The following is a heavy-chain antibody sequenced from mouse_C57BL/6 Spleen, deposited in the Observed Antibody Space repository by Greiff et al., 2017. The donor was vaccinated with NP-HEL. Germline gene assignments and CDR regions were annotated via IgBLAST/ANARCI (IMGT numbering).Heavy chain of an antibody. V-gene: IGHV1-59*01. CDR3: ARAIYYYGSSYLDY. D-gene: IGHD1-1*01. CDR1: GYTFTSYW. CDR2: IDPSDSYT. J-gene: IGHJ2*01. Sequence: QVQLQQPGAELVRPGTSVKLSCKASGYTFTSYWMHWVKQRPGQGLEWIGVIDPSDSYTNYNQKFKGKATLTVDTSSSTAYMQLSSLTSEDSAVYDCARAIYYYGSSYLDYWGQGTTLTVSS.